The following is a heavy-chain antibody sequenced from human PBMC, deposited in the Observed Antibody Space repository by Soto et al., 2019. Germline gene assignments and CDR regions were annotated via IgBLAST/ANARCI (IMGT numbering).Heavy chain of an antibody. Sequence: PSETLSLTCTVSGGSISSSSYYWGWIRQPPGKGLEWIGSIYYSGSTYYNPSLKGRVTISVDTSKNQFSLKLSSVTAADTAVYYCARRVQYYGMDVWGQGTTVTVSS. V-gene: IGHV4-39*01. J-gene: IGHJ6*02. D-gene: IGHD3-10*01. CDR2: IYYSGST. CDR3: ARRVQYYGMDV. CDR1: GGSISSSSYY.